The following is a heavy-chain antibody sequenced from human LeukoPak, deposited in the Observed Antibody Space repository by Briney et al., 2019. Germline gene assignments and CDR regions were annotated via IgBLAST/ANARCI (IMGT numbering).Heavy chain of an antibody. CDR3: ASGLSFWSGYYNDY. D-gene: IGHD3-3*01. CDR1: GYTFTGYY. V-gene: IGHV1-2*02. CDR2: INPNSGGT. J-gene: IGHJ4*02. Sequence: ASVKVSCKASGYTFTGYYMHWVRQAPGQGLEWTGWINPNSGGTNYAQKFQGRVTMTRDTSISTAYMELSRLRSDDTAVYYCASGLSFWSGYYNDYWGQGTLVTVSS.